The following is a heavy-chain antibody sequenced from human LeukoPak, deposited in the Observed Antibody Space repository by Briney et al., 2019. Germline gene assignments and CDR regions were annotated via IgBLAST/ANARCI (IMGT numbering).Heavy chain of an antibody. J-gene: IGHJ4*02. D-gene: IGHD4-11*01. CDR1: GYSFILYG. Sequence: ASVKVSCKTSGYSFILYGISWVRQAPGQGPEWMGWISTSTGDTKYTQKFQGRVTLTTDTSTSTAYMELSSLRSDDTAVYYCARDDNYGIFVNVDYWGQGTLVTVSS. V-gene: IGHV1-18*01. CDR2: ISTSTGDT. CDR3: ARDDNYGIFVNVDY.